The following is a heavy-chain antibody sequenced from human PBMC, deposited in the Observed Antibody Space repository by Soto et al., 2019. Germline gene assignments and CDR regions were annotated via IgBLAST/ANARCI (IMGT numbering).Heavy chain of an antibody. V-gene: IGHV4-39*01. CDR1: GGSISSSNYC. J-gene: IGHJ3*02. Sequence: SETLSLTCTVSGGSISSSNYCWGWIRQPPGKGLEWIGSFHSSRGAYYNPSLTSRVTTSLDTSKNQFSLRLSSVTAADTAVYYCARHNLKHYALDIWGKGTMVTVSS. CDR2: FHSSRGA. CDR3: ARHNLKHYALDI.